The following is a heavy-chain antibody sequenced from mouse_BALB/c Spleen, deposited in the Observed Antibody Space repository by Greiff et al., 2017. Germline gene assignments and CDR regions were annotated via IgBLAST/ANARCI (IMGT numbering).Heavy chain of an antibody. CDR3: ADGYFFAY. Sequence: EVQVVQSGGGLVKPGGSLKLSCAASGFTFSSYAMSWVRQTPEKRLEWVASISSGGSTYYPDSVKGRFTISRDNARNILYLQMSSLRSEDTAMYYCADGYFFAYWGQGTLVTVSA. CDR2: ISSGGST. J-gene: IGHJ3*01. D-gene: IGHD2-3*01. V-gene: IGHV5-6-5*01. CDR1: GFTFSSYA.